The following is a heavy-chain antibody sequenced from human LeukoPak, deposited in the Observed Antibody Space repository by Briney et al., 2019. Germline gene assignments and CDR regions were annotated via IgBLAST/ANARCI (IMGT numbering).Heavy chain of an antibody. D-gene: IGHD3-9*01. J-gene: IGHJ4*02. CDR2: LNPQTGDT. Sequence: GASVKVPCKASGYAFSAYYMHRVRQAPGQGLEWMGWLNPQTGDTHFAQKFQGRVTFTRDTSISTAYMAMSRLRSDDTAVFYCARGSRYHDWLSPLDSWGQGTLVTVSS. CDR1: GYAFSAYY. CDR3: ARGSRYHDWLSPLDS. V-gene: IGHV1-2*02.